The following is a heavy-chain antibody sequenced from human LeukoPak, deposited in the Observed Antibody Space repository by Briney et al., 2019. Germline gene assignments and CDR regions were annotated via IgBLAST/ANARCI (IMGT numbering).Heavy chain of an antibody. CDR3: ARERGGSYSDY. CDR1: GGTFSSYA. Sequence: SVKVSCKASGGTFSSYAVSWVRQAPGQGLEWMGRIIPILGIANYAQKFQGRVTITADKSTSTAYMELSSLRSEDTAVYYCARERGGSYSDYWGQGTLVTVSS. D-gene: IGHD1-26*01. V-gene: IGHV1-69*04. J-gene: IGHJ4*02. CDR2: IIPILGIA.